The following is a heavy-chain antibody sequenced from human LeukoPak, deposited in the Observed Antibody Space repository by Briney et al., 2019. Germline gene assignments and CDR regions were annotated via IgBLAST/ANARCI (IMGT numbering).Heavy chain of an antibody. CDR2: IYYSGST. V-gene: IGHV4-59*08. Sequence: SETLSLTCTVSGGSLSRYYWSWIRQPPGKGLEWIGNIYYSGSTNYNPSLKSRVTISVDTSKNQFSLKLSSVTAADTAVYYCASLSGYDSNYYYYGMDVWGQGTTVTVSS. CDR1: GGSLSRYY. D-gene: IGHD5-12*01. CDR3: ASLSGYDSNYYYYGMDV. J-gene: IGHJ6*02.